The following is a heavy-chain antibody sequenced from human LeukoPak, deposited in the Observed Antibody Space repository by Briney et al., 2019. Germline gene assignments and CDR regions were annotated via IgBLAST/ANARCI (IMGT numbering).Heavy chain of an antibody. Sequence: PSETLPLTCTVSGGSVTSYYCNWVRQPPGRGLEWIGYIYYSGGTNYNPSLESRVTISLDTAKNQSSLKLRSVTAEDTAVYYCATTGATSPYSACWFNIEYWGQGTLVPVSS. V-gene: IGHV4-59*08. CDR2: IYYSGGT. J-gene: IGHJ4*02. CDR3: ATTGATSPYSACWFNIEY. CDR1: GGSVTSYY. D-gene: IGHD6-13*01.